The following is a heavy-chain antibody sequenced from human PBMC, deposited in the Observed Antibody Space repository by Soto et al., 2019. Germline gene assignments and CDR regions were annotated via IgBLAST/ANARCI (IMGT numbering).Heavy chain of an antibody. Sequence: SETLSLTCTVSGGSISSGGYYWSWIRQHPGKGLEWIGYIYYSGSTYYNPSLKSRVTISVDTSKNQFSLKLSSVTAADTAVYYCARLSGNYFDYRGQGTLVTVSS. V-gene: IGHV4-31*03. J-gene: IGHJ4*02. D-gene: IGHD3-10*01. CDR3: ARLSGNYFDY. CDR1: GGSISSGGYY. CDR2: IYYSGST.